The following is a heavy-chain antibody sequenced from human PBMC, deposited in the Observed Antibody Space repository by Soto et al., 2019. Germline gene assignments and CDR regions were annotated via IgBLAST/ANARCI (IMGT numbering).Heavy chain of an antibody. J-gene: IGHJ4*02. Sequence: QVQLVESGGGVVQPGRSLRLSCAASGFTFSSYAMHWVRQAPGKGLEWGAVISYDGSNKYYADSVKGRFTISRDNSKSTLYLQMNSLRAEDTAVDYCARVNTVTPCLYHFDFWGQGSPVTVSS. CDR3: ARVNTVTPCLYHFDF. CDR1: GFTFSSYA. CDR2: ISYDGSNK. D-gene: IGHD4-17*01. V-gene: IGHV3-30-3*01.